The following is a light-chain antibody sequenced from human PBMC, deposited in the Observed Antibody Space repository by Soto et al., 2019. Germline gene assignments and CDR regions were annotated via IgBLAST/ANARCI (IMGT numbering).Light chain of an antibody. CDR3: AAWDDSLSGSVG. CDR1: SSNIGSNY. CDR2: RNN. J-gene: IGLJ2*01. Sequence: QSVLTQPPSASGTPGQRVTISCSGSSSNIGSNYVYWYQQLPGTAPKLLIYRNNQRPSGVPDRFSGSKSGTSASLAISGLRSEDEADYYCAAWDDSLSGSVGFGGGTKVTVL. V-gene: IGLV1-47*01.